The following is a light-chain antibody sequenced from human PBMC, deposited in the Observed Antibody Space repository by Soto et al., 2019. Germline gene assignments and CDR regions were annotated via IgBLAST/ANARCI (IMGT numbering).Light chain of an antibody. CDR2: DAS. CDR3: QRYGSSPLIT. V-gene: IGKV3-20*01. CDR1: QSVSSY. Sequence: EIVLTQSPATLSLSPGERATLSCRASQSVSSYLAWYQQKPGQAPRLLIYDASNRATGIPDRFSGSGSGTEFTLTISSLQSEDFAVYFCQRYGSSPLITFGQGTRLEIK. J-gene: IGKJ5*01.